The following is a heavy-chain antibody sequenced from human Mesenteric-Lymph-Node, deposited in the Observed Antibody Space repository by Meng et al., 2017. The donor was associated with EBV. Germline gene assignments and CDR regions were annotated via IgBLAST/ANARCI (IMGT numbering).Heavy chain of an antibody. V-gene: IGHV3-21*01. CDR1: GFTFSSYD. CDR2: VRSSNTYI. J-gene: IGHJ4*02. CDR3: ARGASFFDY. Sequence: EVQLVXSXXXXXKPXGXXXLSCAASGFTFSSYDMNWLRQAPGKGLEWVSSVRSSNTYIYYADSVKGRFTISRDNAKNSVYLQMNSLRDEDTAVYYCARGASFFDYWGQGTLVTVSS. D-gene: IGHD3-10*01.